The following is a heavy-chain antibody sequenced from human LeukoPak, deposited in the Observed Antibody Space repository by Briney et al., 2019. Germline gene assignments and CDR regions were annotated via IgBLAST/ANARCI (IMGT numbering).Heavy chain of an antibody. CDR2: IYSGDKT. D-gene: IGHD4-23*01. Sequence: PGGSLRLSCAASGFTFSSYWMSWVRQAPGKGLEWVSLIYSGDKTYYADSVKGRFTISTDNSKNTLYLQMNSLRAEDTAVYYCARGKTVAYYFDDWGQGILVTVSS. CDR3: ARGKTVAYYFDD. CDR1: GFTFSSYW. V-gene: IGHV3-53*01. J-gene: IGHJ4*02.